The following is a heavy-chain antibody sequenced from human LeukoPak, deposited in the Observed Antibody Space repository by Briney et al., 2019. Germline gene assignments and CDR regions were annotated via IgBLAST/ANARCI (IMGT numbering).Heavy chain of an antibody. D-gene: IGHD6-13*01. V-gene: IGHV1-69*05. J-gene: IGHJ4*02. CDR3: ASRGIAAAGPLFDY. CDR2: IIPIFGTA. Sequence: SVKVSCKASGGTFSSYAISWVRQAPGQGLEWMGRIIPIFGTANYAQEFQGRVTITTDESTSTAYMELSSLRSEDTAVYYCASRGIAAAGPLFDYWGQGTLDTVSS. CDR1: GGTFSSYA.